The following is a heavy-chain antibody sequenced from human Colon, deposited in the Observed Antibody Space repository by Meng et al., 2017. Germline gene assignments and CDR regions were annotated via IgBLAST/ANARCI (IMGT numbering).Heavy chain of an antibody. V-gene: IGHV4-59*01. CDR2: IYSGGSV. CDR1: VGSFSVYS. Sequence: SETLSLTCTISVGSFSVYSWHWIRQSPGKGLEWIGHIYSGGSVTYNPSLNSRLSISVDTSNNQFSLQLISVTAADTATYFCARGQTVRAFGYWGQGTPVTVSS. D-gene: IGHD3-16*01. CDR3: ARGQTVRAFGY. J-gene: IGHJ4*02.